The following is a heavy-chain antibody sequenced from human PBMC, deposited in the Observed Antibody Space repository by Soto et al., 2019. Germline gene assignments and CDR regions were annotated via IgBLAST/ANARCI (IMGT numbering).Heavy chain of an antibody. Sequence: GGCLRLSCAASGFPFGSYSMNWVRQAPGKGLEWVSYISSSSSTIYYADSVEGRFTISRDNAKNSLYLQMNSLRAEDTAVYYCAKDGGYSYGPYDYWGQGTLVTVSS. V-gene: IGHV3-48*01. J-gene: IGHJ4*02. CDR3: AKDGGYSYGPYDY. CDR1: GFPFGSYS. CDR2: ISSSSSTI. D-gene: IGHD5-18*01.